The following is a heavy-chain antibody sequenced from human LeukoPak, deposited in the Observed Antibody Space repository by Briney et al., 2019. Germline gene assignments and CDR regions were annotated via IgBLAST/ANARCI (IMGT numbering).Heavy chain of an antibody. Sequence: PGGSLRLSCAASGFTVSNNYMSWVRQAPGKGLEWVSVIYSGGSTYYADSVKGRFTISRDNSKNTLYLQMNSLRDEDTAVYYGARDRVWFGELGAFDIWGQGTMVTVSS. J-gene: IGHJ3*02. V-gene: IGHV3-66*01. CDR2: IYSGGST. CDR3: ARDRVWFGELGAFDI. CDR1: GFTVSNNY. D-gene: IGHD3-10*01.